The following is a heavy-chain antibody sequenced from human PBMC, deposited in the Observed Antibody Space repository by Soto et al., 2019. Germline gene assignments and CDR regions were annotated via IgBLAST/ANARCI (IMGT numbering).Heavy chain of an antibody. CDR3: ASLFLLGYCSSTSCAYGRFDP. CDR2: IIPIFGTA. J-gene: IGHJ5*02. CDR1: GGTFSSYA. D-gene: IGHD2-2*01. V-gene: IGHV1-69*01. Sequence: QVQLVQSGAEVKKPGSSVKVSCKASGGTFSSYAISWVRQAPGQGLEWMGGIIPIFGTASYAQKFQGRVTITADESTGTAYMERSSLRSEDTAVYYCASLFLLGYCSSTSCAYGRFDPWGQGTLVTVSS.